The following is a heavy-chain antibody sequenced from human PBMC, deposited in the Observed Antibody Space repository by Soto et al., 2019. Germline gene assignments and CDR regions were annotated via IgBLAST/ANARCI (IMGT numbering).Heavy chain of an antibody. J-gene: IGHJ2*01. CDR3: AKFEGHPLEYWYLDF. V-gene: IGHV3-23*01. Sequence: EVQLLESGGGLVQPGGSLRLSCAASGFTFSAYAMGWVRQAPGKGLEWDSTIHGGGGATHYADSVKGRFTISRDDSKNTLYAQMNSLRAEVTAVYYCAKFEGHPLEYWYLDFWGRGTLVTVSS. D-gene: IGHD1-1*01. CDR1: GFTFSAYA. CDR2: IHGGGGAT.